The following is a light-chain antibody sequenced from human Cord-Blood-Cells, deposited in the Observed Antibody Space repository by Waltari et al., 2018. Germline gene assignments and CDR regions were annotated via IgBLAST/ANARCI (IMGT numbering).Light chain of an antibody. CDR2: KAS. CDR1: QSISSW. CDR3: QQYNSYSRT. V-gene: IGKV1-5*03. Sequence: DIQMTQSPSTLPASVGDRVTLTCRASQSISSWLAWYQQKPGKAPKLLIYKASSLESGVPSRFSGSGSGTEFTLTISSLQPDDFATYYCQQYNSYSRTFGQGTKVEIK. J-gene: IGKJ1*01.